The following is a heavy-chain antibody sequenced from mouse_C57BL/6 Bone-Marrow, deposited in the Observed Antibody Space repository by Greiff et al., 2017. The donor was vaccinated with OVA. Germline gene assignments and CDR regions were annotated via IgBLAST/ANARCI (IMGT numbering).Heavy chain of an antibody. D-gene: IGHD2-1*01. CDR3: ARGESTKGAY. CDR1: GYTFTSYG. CDR2: IYPRSGNT. Sequence: VQLQESGAELARPGASVKLSCKASGYTFTSYGLSWVKQRTGPGLEWIGEIYPRSGNTYYNEKFKGKATLTADKSSSTAYMELRSLTSEDSAVYFCARGESTKGAYWGQGTLVTVSA. J-gene: IGHJ3*01. V-gene: IGHV1-81*01.